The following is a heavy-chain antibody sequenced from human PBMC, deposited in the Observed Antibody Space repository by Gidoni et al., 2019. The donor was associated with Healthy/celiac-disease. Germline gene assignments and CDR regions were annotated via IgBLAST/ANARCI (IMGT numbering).Heavy chain of an antibody. Sequence: QVQLVQSGAEVKKPGSAVKVSGQDSGGTFSSYAISGVRQAPGQGLEWMGRTIPILGIANSAQKFQGRVTITADNSTSTAYMELSSLRSEDTAVYYCARDGCSSTSCYSAYYYYGMDVWGQGTTVTVSS. CDR1: GGTFSSYA. CDR3: ARDGCSSTSCYSAYYYYGMDV. CDR2: TIPILGIA. V-gene: IGHV1-69*09. D-gene: IGHD2-2*02. J-gene: IGHJ6*02.